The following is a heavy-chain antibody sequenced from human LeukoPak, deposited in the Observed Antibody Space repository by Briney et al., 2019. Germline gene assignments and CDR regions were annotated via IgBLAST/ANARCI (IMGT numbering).Heavy chain of an antibody. V-gene: IGHV3-23*01. D-gene: IGHD5-18*01. J-gene: IGHJ3*02. CDR1: GFTLSSYA. CDR2: ISGSGGST. Sequence: GGSLRLSCAASGFTLSSYAMSWVRQAPGKGLEWVSAISGSGGSTYYADSVKGRFTISRDNSKNTLYLQMNSLRAEDTAVYYCAKVPVDTAMPQAHAFDIWGQGTMVTVSS. CDR3: AKVPVDTAMPQAHAFDI.